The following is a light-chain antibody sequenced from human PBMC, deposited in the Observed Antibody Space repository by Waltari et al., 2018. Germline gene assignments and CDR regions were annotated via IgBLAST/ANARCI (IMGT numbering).Light chain of an antibody. CDR2: YAS. J-gene: IGKJ3*01. V-gene: IGKV1-13*02. CDR3: QHFKTYPIT. CDR1: QDINSD. Sequence: AIQLTQSPSSLSASVGDRVTIACRASQDINSDLAWYQQKPGKAPKLLIYYASSLQSGVPSRFSGSGSGTDFTLTISSLQPEDFATYHCQHFKTYPITFGPGTKVDIK.